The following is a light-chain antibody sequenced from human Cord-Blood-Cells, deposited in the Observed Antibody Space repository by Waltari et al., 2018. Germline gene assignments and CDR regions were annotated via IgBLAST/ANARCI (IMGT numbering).Light chain of an antibody. V-gene: IGLV2-11*01. CDR2: EVS. J-gene: IGLJ3*02. CDR3: CSYAGSYTWV. Sequence: QSALTQPRSVSGSPGQSVTISCTGTSRDGGGYNYVSWYQHHPGKAPKLMIYEVSKRPAGVPDRFSGSKSGNTASLTISGLQAEDEADYYCCSYAGSYTWVFGGGTKLTVL. CDR1: SRDGGGYNY.